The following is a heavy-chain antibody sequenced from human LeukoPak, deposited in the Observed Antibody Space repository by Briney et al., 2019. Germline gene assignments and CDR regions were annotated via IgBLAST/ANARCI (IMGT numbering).Heavy chain of an antibody. CDR2: ISGRSSYI. J-gene: IGHJ4*02. V-gene: IGHV3-21*01. CDR3: ARGYCSGGSCYSIFDY. Sequence: GGSLRLSCAASGFTFSSYSMNWVRQAPGKGLEWVSFISGRSSYIYYADSVKGRFTISRDNAKNSLYLQMNSLRAEDTAVYYCARGYCSGGSCYSIFDYWGQGTLVTVSS. D-gene: IGHD2-15*01. CDR1: GFTFSSYS.